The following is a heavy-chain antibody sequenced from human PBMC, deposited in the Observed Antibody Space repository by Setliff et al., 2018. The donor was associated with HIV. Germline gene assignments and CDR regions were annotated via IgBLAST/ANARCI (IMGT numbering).Heavy chain of an antibody. Sequence: GGSLRLSCAASGFTFNNYVLTWVRQAPGKGLEWVSAITGSGDASSYADSVKGRFTISRDNSKSTVYPQMNSLRVEDTAMYYCAKAPRDGYYYMDVWGKGTTVTVSS. J-gene: IGHJ6*03. CDR2: ITGSGDAS. V-gene: IGHV3-23*01. CDR3: AKAPRDGYYYMDV. CDR1: GFTFNNYV.